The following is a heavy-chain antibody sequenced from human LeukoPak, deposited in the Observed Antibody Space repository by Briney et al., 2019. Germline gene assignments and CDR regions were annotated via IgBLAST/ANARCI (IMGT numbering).Heavy chain of an antibody. D-gene: IGHD1-26*01. V-gene: IGHV3-33*08. Sequence: PGGSLRLSCAASGFTFSEYYMTWIRQAPGKGLEWVAAIWYDGSNKYYADSVKGRFTISRDNSKSTLFLQMSGLRAEDTALYYCASDHGAYWGQGTLVTVSS. J-gene: IGHJ4*02. CDR2: IWYDGSNK. CDR3: ASDHGAY. CDR1: GFTFSEYY.